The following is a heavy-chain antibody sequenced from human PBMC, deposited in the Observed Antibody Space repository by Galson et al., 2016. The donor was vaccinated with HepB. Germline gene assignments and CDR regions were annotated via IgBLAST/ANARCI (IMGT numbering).Heavy chain of an antibody. CDR2: MSYDGSNK. CDR3: VKDLGGEFEY. J-gene: IGHJ4*02. CDR1: GFTFSSYD. V-gene: IGHV3-30*18. D-gene: IGHD2-15*01. Sequence: SLRLSCAASGFTFSSYDMHWVRQAPGKGLEWVAIMSYDGSNKHYADSVKGRFTISRDNSKNTLYLQMNSLRAEDTAVYYCVKDLGGEFEYWGQGTLVTVSS.